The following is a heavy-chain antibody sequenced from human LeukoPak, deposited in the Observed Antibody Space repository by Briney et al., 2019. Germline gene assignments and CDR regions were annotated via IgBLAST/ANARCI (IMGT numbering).Heavy chain of an antibody. V-gene: IGHV4-39*07. CDR3: ARLRYFDWSLDY. J-gene: IGHJ4*02. D-gene: IGHD3-9*01. CDR2: IYYSGHT. CDR1: GGSISSTNYY. Sequence: SETLSLTCTVSGGSISSTNYYWGWIRQPPGKGLEWIGSIYYSGHTYYNPSLKSRVTISVDTSKNQFSLKLSSVTAADTAVYYCARLRYFDWSLDYWGQGTLVTVSS.